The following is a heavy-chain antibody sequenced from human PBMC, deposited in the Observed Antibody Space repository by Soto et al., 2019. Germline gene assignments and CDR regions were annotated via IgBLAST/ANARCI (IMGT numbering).Heavy chain of an antibody. Sequence: QVQLQQWGAGLLKPSETLSLTCAVYGGSFSGYYWSWIRQPPGKGLEWIGEINHSGSTNYNQSLKSRVTISVDTSKNQFSLKLSSVTAADTAVYYCARGFVVGATSYYYGMDVWGQGTTVTVSS. V-gene: IGHV4-34*01. D-gene: IGHD1-26*01. CDR1: GGSFSGYY. J-gene: IGHJ6*02. CDR2: INHSGST. CDR3: ARGFVVGATSYYYGMDV.